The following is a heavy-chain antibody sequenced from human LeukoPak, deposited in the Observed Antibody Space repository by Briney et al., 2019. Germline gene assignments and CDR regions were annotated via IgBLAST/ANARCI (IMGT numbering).Heavy chain of an antibody. CDR1: GFSFSSYH. J-gene: IGHJ4*02. CDR2: ITSSSSYI. CDR3: ARALIGYYFDY. Sequence: GGSLRLSCAASGFSFSSYHMNWVRQAPGKGLEWVSSITSSSSYIYYADSVKGRFTISRDNAKNSLYLQMNSLRAEDTAVYYCARALIGYYFDYWGQGTLVTVSS. V-gene: IGHV3-21*01. D-gene: IGHD2-8*01.